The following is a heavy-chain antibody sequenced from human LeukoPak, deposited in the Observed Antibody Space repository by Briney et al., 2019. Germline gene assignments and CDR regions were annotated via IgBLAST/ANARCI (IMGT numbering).Heavy chain of an antibody. V-gene: IGHV1-69*05. CDR1: GGTFSSYA. Sequence: SVTVSCKASGGTFSSYAISWVRQAPGQGLEWMGGIIPIFGTANYAQTFQGRVTITTDESTSTAYMELSSLRSEDTAVYYCASADIVVVPAASGYYMDVWGKGTTVTVSS. J-gene: IGHJ6*03. CDR3: ASADIVVVPAASGYYMDV. D-gene: IGHD2-2*01. CDR2: IIPIFGTA.